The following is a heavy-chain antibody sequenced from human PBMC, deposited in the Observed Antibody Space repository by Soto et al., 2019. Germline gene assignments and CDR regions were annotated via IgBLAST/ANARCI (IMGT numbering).Heavy chain of an antibody. CDR3: ASHSSLRGYCISTSCYGYYYGMDV. CDR1: VYTFTSYA. Sequence: SVKVSCKASVYTFTSYAISWVRQAPGQGLEWMGGIIPIFGTADYAQKFQGRVTITADESTSTAYMELSSLRSEDTAVYYCASHSSLRGYCISTSCYGYYYGMDVWGQGTTVTVSS. J-gene: IGHJ6*02. CDR2: IIPIFGTA. V-gene: IGHV1-69*01. D-gene: IGHD2-2*01.